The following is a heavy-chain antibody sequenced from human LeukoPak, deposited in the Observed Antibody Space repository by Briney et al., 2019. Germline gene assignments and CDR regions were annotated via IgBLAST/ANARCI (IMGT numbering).Heavy chain of an antibody. CDR2: IKSKSDGGTT. V-gene: IGHV3-15*01. J-gene: IGHJ3*02. CDR3: TTGRFDI. Sequence: TGGSLRLSCAASGFTFSSYSMNWVRQAPGKGLEWVGRIKSKSDGGTTDYAAPVKGRFTISRDDSKNALYLQMDSLKTEDTAVYSCTTGRFDIWGQGTTVTVSS. CDR1: GFTFSSYS.